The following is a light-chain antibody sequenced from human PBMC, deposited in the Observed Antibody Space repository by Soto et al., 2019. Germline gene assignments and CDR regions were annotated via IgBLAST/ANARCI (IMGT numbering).Light chain of an antibody. CDR1: QSVSSN. Sequence: EIVMTQSPATLSVSPGERATLSCRASQSVSSNLAWYQQKPGQAPRLLIYGASIRATGSPARFSGSGSGTDFTLNISSLQSEDCAVYYCQQYNNWPRTLGQGTKVEIK. CDR2: GAS. V-gene: IGKV3-15*01. J-gene: IGKJ1*01. CDR3: QQYNNWPRT.